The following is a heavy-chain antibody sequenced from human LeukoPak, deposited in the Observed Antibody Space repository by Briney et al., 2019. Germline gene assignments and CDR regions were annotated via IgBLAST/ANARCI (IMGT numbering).Heavy chain of an antibody. J-gene: IGHJ5*02. Sequence: GGSLTLSCAVSGFTFSSYSMNWVRQAPGKGLEWVSSISSSSSYIYYADSVKGRFTNSRDTAKNSLDLEVNSVRAEGTAVYYCARDQGRDWFDPWGQGTLVTVSS. CDR2: ISSSSSYI. CDR1: GFTFSSYS. CDR3: ARDQGRDWFDP. V-gene: IGHV3-21*01.